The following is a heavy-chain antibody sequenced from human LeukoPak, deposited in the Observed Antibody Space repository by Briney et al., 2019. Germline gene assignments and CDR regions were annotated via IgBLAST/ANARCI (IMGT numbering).Heavy chain of an antibody. CDR1: GFNFSIYE. CDR3: AKTSMCDY. Sequence: GGSLRLSCAASGFNFSIYEMNWVRQAPGKGLEWVSYISHTSTTIHYADSVKGRFTISRDNAKNSLYLQMNSLRAEDTAIYYCAKTSMCDYWGQGTLVSVSS. J-gene: IGHJ4*02. CDR2: ISHTSTTI. V-gene: IGHV3-48*03.